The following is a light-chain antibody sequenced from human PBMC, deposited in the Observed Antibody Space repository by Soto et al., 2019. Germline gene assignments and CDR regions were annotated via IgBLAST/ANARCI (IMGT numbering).Light chain of an antibody. V-gene: IGKV1-39*01. CDR3: KQSYSTPLT. CDR1: QSISSY. CDR2: AAY. Sequence: DIQMTQSPSSLSASVGDRVTITCRASQSISSYLNWYEQKPGKAPKLLIYAAYSLQSGVQSRFGGSGSGTDFTLTIRSLQPEDFATYYCKQSYSTPLTFGGGTKVDIK. J-gene: IGKJ4*01.